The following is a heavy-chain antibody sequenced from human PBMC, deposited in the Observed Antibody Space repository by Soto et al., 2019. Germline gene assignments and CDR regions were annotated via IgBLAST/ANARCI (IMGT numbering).Heavy chain of an antibody. J-gene: IGHJ4*02. D-gene: IGHD1-26*01. V-gene: IGHV4-59*01. CDR3: ARGRERGVGATDFDY. CDR2: IYYSGST. CDR1: GGSISSYY. Sequence: SETLSLTCTVSGGSISSYYWSWIRQPPGKGLEWIGYIYYSGSTNYNPSLKSRVTISVDTSKNQFSLKLSSVTAADTAVYYCARGRERGVGATDFDYWGQGTLVTVSS.